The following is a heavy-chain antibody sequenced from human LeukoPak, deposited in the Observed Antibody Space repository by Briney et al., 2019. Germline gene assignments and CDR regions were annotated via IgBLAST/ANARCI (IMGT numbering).Heavy chain of an antibody. J-gene: IGHJ4*02. CDR2: IIPIFGTA. CDR1: GGTFSSYA. V-gene: IGHV1-69*06. Sequence: GSSVKVSCKASGGTFSSYAISWVRQAPGQGLEWMGRIIPIFGTANYAQKFQGRVTMTEDTSTDTAYMQLSSLRSEDTAMYYCATGHLKCGGICYIDNWGQGTLVTVSS. CDR3: ATGHLKCGGICYIDN. D-gene: IGHD2-15*01.